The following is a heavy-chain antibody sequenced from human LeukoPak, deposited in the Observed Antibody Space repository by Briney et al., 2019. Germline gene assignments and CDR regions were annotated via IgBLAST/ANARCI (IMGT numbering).Heavy chain of an antibody. CDR2: INPSGGRT. J-gene: IGHJ3*02. CDR3: ASEGTRGSTHAFDI. D-gene: IGHD1-7*01. V-gene: IGHV1-46*01. Sequence: ASVKVSCKTSGYTFTNYYMHWVRQAPGQGLEWMGIINPSGGRTSYARKFRGRVTMTRDTSTSIVYMELSSLRSEDTAVYYCASEGTRGSTHAFDIWGQGTIVTVSS. CDR1: GYTFTNYY.